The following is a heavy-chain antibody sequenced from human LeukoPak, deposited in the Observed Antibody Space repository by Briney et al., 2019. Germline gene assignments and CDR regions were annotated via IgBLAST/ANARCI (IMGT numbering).Heavy chain of an antibody. J-gene: IGHJ4*02. CDR1: GGSISSHY. CDR3: ASSNWLRDANFDS. V-gene: IGHV4-4*07. CDR2: VITSGST. Sequence: PSETLSLTCTVSGGSISSHYWSWIRQPAGKGLEWIGRVITSGSTNYTPSLKSRVTISVTTSKNQFSLKLSSVTAADAAVYYCASSNWLRDANFDSWGQGALVTVSS. D-gene: IGHD5-12*01.